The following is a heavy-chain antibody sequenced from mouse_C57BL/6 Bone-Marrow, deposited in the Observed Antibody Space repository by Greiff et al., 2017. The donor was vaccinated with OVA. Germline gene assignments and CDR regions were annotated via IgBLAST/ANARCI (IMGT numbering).Heavy chain of an antibody. Sequence: EVKLMESGGGLVQSGRSLRLSCATSGFTFSDFYMEWVRQAPGKGLEWIAASRNKANDYTTEYSASVKGRFIVSRDTSQSILYLQMNALRAEDTAIYYCAREGTGSWFAYWGQGTLVTVSA. CDR2: SRNKANDYTT. V-gene: IGHV7-1*01. CDR3: AREGTGSWFAY. CDR1: GFTFSDFY. D-gene: IGHD4-1*01. J-gene: IGHJ3*01.